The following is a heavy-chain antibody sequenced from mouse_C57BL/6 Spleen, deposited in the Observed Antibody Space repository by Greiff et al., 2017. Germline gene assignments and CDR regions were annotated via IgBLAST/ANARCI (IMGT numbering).Heavy chain of an antibody. V-gene: IGHV14-1*01. CDR3: TTDDGSSSHFDY. J-gene: IGHJ2*01. CDR2: IDPEDGDT. D-gene: IGHD1-1*01. Sequence: VQLQQSGAELVRPGASVKLSCTASGFNIKDYYMHWVKQRPEQGLEWIGRIDPEDGDTEYAPKFQGKATMTADTSSNSAYLQLSSLTSEDTAVYYCTTDDGSSSHFDYRGQGTTLTVSS. CDR1: GFNIKDYY.